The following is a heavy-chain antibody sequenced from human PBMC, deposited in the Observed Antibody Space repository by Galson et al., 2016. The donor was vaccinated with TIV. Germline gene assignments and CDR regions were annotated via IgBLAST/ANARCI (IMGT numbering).Heavy chain of an antibody. CDR2: YYTGET. J-gene: IGHJ4*02. V-gene: IGHV4-39*01. D-gene: IGHD2-15*01. CDR3: ARCGQWSTYYFDY. Sequence: YYTGETYYNPSLESRISISIDTSKNQFSLKLMSVTAADTAVYYCARCGQWSTYYFDYWGQGTLVTVSS.